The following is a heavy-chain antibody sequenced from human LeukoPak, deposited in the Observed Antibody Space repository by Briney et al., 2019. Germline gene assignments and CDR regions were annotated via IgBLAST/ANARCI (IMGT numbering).Heavy chain of an antibody. D-gene: IGHD1-26*01. Sequence: SETLSLTCTVSGGSISTFYWSWIRQPAGKGLEWIGRIYTSGSTNYNPSLKSRVTMSVDTSKNQFSLKLSSVTAADTAVYYCARLWPEANAFDIWGQGTMVTVSS. CDR1: GGSISTFY. J-gene: IGHJ3*02. CDR2: IYTSGST. CDR3: ARLWPEANAFDI. V-gene: IGHV4-4*07.